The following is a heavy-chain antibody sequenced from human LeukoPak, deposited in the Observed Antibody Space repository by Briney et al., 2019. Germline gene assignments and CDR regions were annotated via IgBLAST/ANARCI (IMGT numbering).Heavy chain of an antibody. CDR2: ISSSSSYI. D-gene: IGHD6-19*01. J-gene: IGHJ3*02. CDR1: GFTFSSYS. CDR3: ARVYSSGWYGAFDI. Sequence: GGSLRLSCAASGFTFSSYSMNWVRQAPGKRLEWVSSISSSSSYIYYADSVKGRFTISRDNAKNSLYLQMNSLRAEDTAVYYCARVYSSGWYGAFDIWGQGTMVTVSS. V-gene: IGHV3-21*01.